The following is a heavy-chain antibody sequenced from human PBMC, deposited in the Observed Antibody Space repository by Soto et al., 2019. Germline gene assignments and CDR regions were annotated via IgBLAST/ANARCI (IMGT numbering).Heavy chain of an antibody. CDR1: GGSICSGGYY. V-gene: IGHV4-31*03. CDR3: ARGGTRAYFHH. J-gene: IGHJ1*01. CDR2: IYDSGST. Sequence: QVQLQESGPGLVKPSQTLSLTCTVSGGSICSGGYYWSWIRQHPGKGLEWIGSIYDSGSTYYNPSLRSRVTISVDASKNQLSLKLASVTAADTAMYYCARGGTRAYFHHWGQGTLVTVSS. D-gene: IGHD1-1*01.